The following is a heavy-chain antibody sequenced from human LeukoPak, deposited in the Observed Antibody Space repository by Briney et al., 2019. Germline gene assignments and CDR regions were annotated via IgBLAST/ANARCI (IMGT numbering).Heavy chain of an antibody. D-gene: IGHD3-10*01. CDR3: ARHRGPVWFGELFYYYYGMDV. CDR2: IYGSGGT. V-gene: IGHV4-4*07. Sequence: SETLSLTCTVSGGSISSYYWTWIRQPAGKGLEWIGRIYGSGGTNYNPSLKSRVTMSVDTSKNQLSLRLSSVTAADTAVYYCARHRGPVWFGELFYYYYGMDVWGQGTTVTVSS. J-gene: IGHJ6*02. CDR1: GGSISSYY.